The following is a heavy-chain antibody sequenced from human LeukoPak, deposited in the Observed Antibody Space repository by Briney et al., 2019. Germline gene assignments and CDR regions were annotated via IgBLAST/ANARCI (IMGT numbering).Heavy chain of an antibody. CDR1: GYTFTGYY. V-gene: IGHV1-2*02. CDR2: INPNSGGT. J-gene: IGHJ4*02. CDR3: ARVGGSGYCTNGVCYIPGPYFDY. Sequence: VASVTVSCKASGYTFTGYYMHWVRQAPGQGLEWMGWINPNSGGTNYAQKSQGRVTMTRDTSISTAYMELSRLRSDDTAVYYCARVGGSGYCTNGVCYIPGPYFDYWGQGTLVTVSS. D-gene: IGHD2-8*01.